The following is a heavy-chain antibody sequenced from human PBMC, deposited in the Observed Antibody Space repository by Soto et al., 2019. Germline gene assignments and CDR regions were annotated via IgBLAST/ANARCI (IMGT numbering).Heavy chain of an antibody. J-gene: IGHJ4*02. D-gene: IGHD7-27*01. CDR3: AHSLIPNWGSRGAFDY. V-gene: IGHV2-5*02. CDR2: IYWDDDK. CDR1: GFSPSTSGVG. Sequence: SGPTLVNPTQTLTLTCTFSGFSPSTSGVGVGWIRQPPGRALEWLALIYWDDDKRYSPSLKSRLTITKDTSKNQVVLTMTNMDPVDTATYYCAHSLIPNWGSRGAFDYWGQGTLVTVSS.